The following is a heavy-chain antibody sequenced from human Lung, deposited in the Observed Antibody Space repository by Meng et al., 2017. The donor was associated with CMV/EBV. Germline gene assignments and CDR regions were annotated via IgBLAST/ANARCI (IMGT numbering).Heavy chain of an antibody. V-gene: IGHV3-23*01. Sequence: GGSLRLSCATSGFTFSTYAMNWVRQAPGKGLEWVSTINSGSRGTIFYANSVRGRFTISRDDSRNTLYLQMISLRAEDTAIYYCAKRLPYYGRDVWGQGTAITVSS. J-gene: IGHJ6*01. D-gene: IGHD2-15*01. CDR2: INSGSRGTI. CDR3: AKRLPYYGRDV. CDR1: GFTFSTYA.